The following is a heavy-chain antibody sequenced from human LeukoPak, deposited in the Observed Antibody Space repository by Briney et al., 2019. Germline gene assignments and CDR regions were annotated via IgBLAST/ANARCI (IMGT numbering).Heavy chain of an antibody. Sequence: SETLSLTCTVSGGSISNYYWSWIRQPPGKGLEWIGYFKYSESTNNNPSLKSRVTISVDTSKNQFSLKLSSVTAADTAVYYCARDNSQGDSAWWFDPWGQGTLVTVSS. J-gene: IGHJ5*02. D-gene: IGHD1-26*01. CDR3: ARDNSQGDSAWWFDP. CDR1: GGSISNYY. CDR2: FKYSEST. V-gene: IGHV4-59*01.